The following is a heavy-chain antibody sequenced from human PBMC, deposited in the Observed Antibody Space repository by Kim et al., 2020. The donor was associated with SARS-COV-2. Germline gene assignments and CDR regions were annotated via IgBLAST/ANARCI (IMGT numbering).Heavy chain of an antibody. Sequence: GGSLILSCAASGFTFSSYGMHWVRQAPGKGLEWVAVIWYDGSNKYYADSVKGRFTISRDNSKNTLYLQMNSLRAEDTAVYYCARGRDGYTNYYYGMDVWGQGTTVTVSS. D-gene: IGHD5-18*01. CDR1: GFTFSSYG. CDR2: IWYDGSNK. J-gene: IGHJ6*02. CDR3: ARGRDGYTNYYYGMDV. V-gene: IGHV3-33*08.